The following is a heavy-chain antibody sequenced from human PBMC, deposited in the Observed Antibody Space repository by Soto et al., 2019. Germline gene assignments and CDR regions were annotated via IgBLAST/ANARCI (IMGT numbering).Heavy chain of an antibody. D-gene: IGHD2-21*02. CDR1: GFTFSSYG. J-gene: IGHJ4*02. CDR2: ISYDGSNK. CDR3: AKDKRAVVVTAPFDY. Sequence: PGGSLRLSCAASGFTFSSYGMHWVRQAPGKGLEWVAVISYDGSNKYYADSVKGRFTISRDNSKNTLYLQMNSLRAEDTAVYYCAKDKRAVVVTAPFDYWGQGTLVTVS. V-gene: IGHV3-30*18.